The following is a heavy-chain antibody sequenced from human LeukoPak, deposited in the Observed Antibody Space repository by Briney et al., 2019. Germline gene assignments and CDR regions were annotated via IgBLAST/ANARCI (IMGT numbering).Heavy chain of an antibody. CDR3: ARDYTGYFP. CDR2: IKTDGSEK. V-gene: IGHV3-7*03. Sequence: QSGGSLRLSCAASGFTFSSYAMSWVRQAPGKGLEWVANIKTDGSEKYYVDSVKGRFTISRDNAKNSLYLQMNSLRAEDTAVYYCARDYTGYFPWGQGTLVIVSS. J-gene: IGHJ5*02. D-gene: IGHD3-9*01. CDR1: GFTFSSYA.